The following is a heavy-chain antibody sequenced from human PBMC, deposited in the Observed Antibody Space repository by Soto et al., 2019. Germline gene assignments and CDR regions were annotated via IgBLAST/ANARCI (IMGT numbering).Heavy chain of an antibody. CDR2: ISAHNGNT. CDR1: GYIFTTYG. J-gene: IGHJ4*01. V-gene: IGHV1-18*01. Sequence: QVHLVQSGAEVKKPGASVKVSCKGSGYIFTTYGITWVRQAPGQGLEWMGWISAHNGNTNYAQKLQGRVTVTRDTPTSTAYMELRNMRSVDTAVYYCARGRHGDDWGHGALVTVSS. CDR3: ARGRHGDD.